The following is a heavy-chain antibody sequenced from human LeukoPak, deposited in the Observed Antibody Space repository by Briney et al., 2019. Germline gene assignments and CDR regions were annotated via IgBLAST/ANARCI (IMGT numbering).Heavy chain of an antibody. J-gene: IGHJ5*02. CDR1: GYTFTSYA. D-gene: IGHD2-15*01. CDR2: INTNTGNP. CDR3: ARDIPTYSRYNWFDP. Sequence: GAPVKVSCKASGYTFTSYAMNWVRQAPGQGLEWMGWINTNTGNPTYAQGFTGRFVFSLDTSVSTAYLQISSLKAEDTAVYYCARDIPTYSRYNWFDPWGQGTLVTVSS. V-gene: IGHV7-4-1*02.